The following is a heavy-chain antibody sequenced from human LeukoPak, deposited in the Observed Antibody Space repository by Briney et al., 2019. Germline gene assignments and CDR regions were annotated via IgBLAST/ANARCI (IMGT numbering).Heavy chain of an antibody. Sequence: SETLSLTCTVSGGSISSSSYYWGWIRQPPGKGLEWIGSIYYRGSTYYNPSPKSRVTISVDTSKNQFSLKLSSVTAADTAVYYCARAILSGYPDSWGQGTLVIVFS. D-gene: IGHD3-3*01. CDR3: ARAILSGYPDS. CDR1: GGSISSSSYY. V-gene: IGHV4-39*01. CDR2: IYYRGST. J-gene: IGHJ4*02.